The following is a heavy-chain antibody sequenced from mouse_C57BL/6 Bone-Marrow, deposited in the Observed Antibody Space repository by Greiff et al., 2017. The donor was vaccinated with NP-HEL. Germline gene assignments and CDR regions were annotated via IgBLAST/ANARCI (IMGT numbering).Heavy chain of an antibody. D-gene: IGHD1-1*01. J-gene: IGHJ4*01. Sequence: EVQVVESGGDLVKPGGSLKLSCAASGFTFSSYGMSWVRQTPDKRLEWVATISSGGSYTYFPDSVNGRFTISRDNAKNTLYLQMSSLKSEDTSMYYCASLTTVVATDAMDYWGQGTSVTVSS. V-gene: IGHV5-6*01. CDR2: ISSGGSYT. CDR3: ASLTTVVATDAMDY. CDR1: GFTFSSYG.